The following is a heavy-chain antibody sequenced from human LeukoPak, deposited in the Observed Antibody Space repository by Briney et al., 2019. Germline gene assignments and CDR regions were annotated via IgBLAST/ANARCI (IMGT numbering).Heavy chain of an antibody. D-gene: IGHD2-2*01. CDR1: GFTFSSYA. CDR3: AKAGLGYCSSTSCYLSWFDP. J-gene: IGHJ5*02. V-gene: IGHV3-23*01. Sequence: PGRSLRLSCAASGFTFSSYAMSWVRQAPGKGPEWVSAISGSGGSTYYADSVKGRFTISRDNSKNTLYLQMNSLRAEDTAVYYCAKAGLGYCSSTSCYLSWFDPWGQGTLVTVSS. CDR2: ISGSGGST.